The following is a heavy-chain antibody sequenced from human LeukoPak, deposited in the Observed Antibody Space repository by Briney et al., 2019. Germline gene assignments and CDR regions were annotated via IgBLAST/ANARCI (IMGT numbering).Heavy chain of an antibody. Sequence: SETLSLTCTVSGGSISSYYWSWIRQPPGKGLEWIGYIYYTGSTNYNPSLKSRLTISVDTSKNQFSLKLTSVTAADTAVYYCAREGGGYGSSSAYQAFDYWGQGTLVTVSS. J-gene: IGHJ4*02. D-gene: IGHD6-6*01. CDR2: IYYTGST. V-gene: IGHV4-59*01. CDR1: GGSISSYY. CDR3: AREGGGYGSSSAYQAFDY.